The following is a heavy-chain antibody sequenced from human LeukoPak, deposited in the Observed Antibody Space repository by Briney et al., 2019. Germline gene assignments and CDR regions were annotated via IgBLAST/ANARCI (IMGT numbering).Heavy chain of an antibody. J-gene: IGHJ4*02. CDR2: IYASGGA. CDR1: GFDVNDNF. V-gene: IGHV3-53*01. CDR3: VRRHDY. Sequence: GGYLRLSCVASGFDVNDNFMIWVRQAPGQGLEWISIIYASGGAYHAESVKGRFSAFRDTSKNTIFLQMNNLRAGDTAMYYCVRRHDYWGQGTLVTVSS.